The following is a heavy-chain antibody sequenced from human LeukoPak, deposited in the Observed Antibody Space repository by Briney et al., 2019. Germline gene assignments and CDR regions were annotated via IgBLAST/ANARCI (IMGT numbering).Heavy chain of an antibody. V-gene: IGHV4-39*01. J-gene: IGHJ4*02. CDR2: IYYSGST. CDR3: ARDRSGWYYFDY. Sequence: SETLSLTCTVSGGSISSSSYCWGWIRQPPGKGLEWIGSIYYSGSTYYNPSLKSRVTISVDTSKNQFSLKLSSVTAADTAVYYCARDRSGWYYFDYWGQGTLVTVSS. D-gene: IGHD6-19*01. CDR1: GGSISSSSYC.